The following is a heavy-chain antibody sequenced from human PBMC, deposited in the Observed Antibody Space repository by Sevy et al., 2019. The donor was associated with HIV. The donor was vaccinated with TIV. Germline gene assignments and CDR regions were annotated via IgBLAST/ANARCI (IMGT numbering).Heavy chain of an antibody. D-gene: IGHD2-21*02. CDR3: ARLLSCGGDCYYLDY. Sequence: GGYLRLSCAASGFTFSNYDMHWVRQAPGKGLEWVAVISHDGNYKNYADSVKVRFTISRDDFNNTLYLQMSSLRPEDTAVYFCARLLSCGGDCYYLDYWGQGALVTVSS. CDR2: ISHDGNYK. J-gene: IGHJ4*02. CDR1: GFTFSNYD. V-gene: IGHV3-30-3*01.